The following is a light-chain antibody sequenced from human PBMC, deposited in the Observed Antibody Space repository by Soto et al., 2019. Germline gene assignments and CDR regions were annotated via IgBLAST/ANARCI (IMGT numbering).Light chain of an antibody. CDR3: QQTHSSPLT. CDR1: QNIVSRY. J-gene: IGKJ4*01. Sequence: DIQMTQSPSSLSASVGDRVTITCRASQNIVSRYLSWYQQRPGRAPNLLISGAFNLQSGVPSRFSGSGSGTDFTLTISSVQPEDFATYLCQQTHSSPLTFGGGTKVDIK. CDR2: GAF. V-gene: IGKV1-39*01.